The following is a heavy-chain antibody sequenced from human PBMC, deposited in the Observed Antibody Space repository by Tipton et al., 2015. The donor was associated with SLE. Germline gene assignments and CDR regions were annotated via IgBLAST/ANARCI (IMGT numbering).Heavy chain of an antibody. V-gene: IGHV4-59*11. Sequence: TLSLTCTVSGGSISSHYWSVIRQAPGKGLEWIGYISNSETTNYNPSLKSRVTISVDTSKNQFSLKLRSVTAADTAVYYCAGAWQGYCSGGTCYVLDYWGQGTLVTVSS. D-gene: IGHD2-15*01. CDR1: GGSISSHY. CDR2: ISNSETT. CDR3: AGAWQGYCSGGTCYVLDY. J-gene: IGHJ4*02.